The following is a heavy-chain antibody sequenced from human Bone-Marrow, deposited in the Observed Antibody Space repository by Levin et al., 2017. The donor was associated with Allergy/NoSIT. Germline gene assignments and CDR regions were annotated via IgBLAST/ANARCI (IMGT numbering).Heavy chain of an antibody. V-gene: IGHV1-8*01. J-gene: IGHJ6*02. CDR2: MNPNSGNT. D-gene: IGHD6-13*01. Sequence: ASVKVSCKASGYTFTSYDINWVRQATGQGLEWMGWMNPNSGNTGYAQKFQGRVTMTRNTSISTAYMELSSLRSEDTAVYYCAREAAGYYYYGMDVWGQGTTVTVSS. CDR1: GYTFTSYD. CDR3: AREAAGYYYYGMDV.